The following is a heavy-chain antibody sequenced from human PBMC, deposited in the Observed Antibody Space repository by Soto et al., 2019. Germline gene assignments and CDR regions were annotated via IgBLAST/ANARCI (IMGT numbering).Heavy chain of an antibody. D-gene: IGHD5-12*01. CDR2: INHSGST. V-gene: IGHV4-34*01. Sequence: PSETLSLTCAVYGGSFSVYYWSWIRHPPGKGLEWIGEINHSGSTNYNPSLKSRVTISVDTSKNQFSLKLSSVTAADTAVYYCARVPRGYSGYDWSPRYYYYGMDVWGQGTTVTVSS. CDR3: ARVPRGYSGYDWSPRYYYYGMDV. J-gene: IGHJ6*02. CDR1: GGSFSVYY.